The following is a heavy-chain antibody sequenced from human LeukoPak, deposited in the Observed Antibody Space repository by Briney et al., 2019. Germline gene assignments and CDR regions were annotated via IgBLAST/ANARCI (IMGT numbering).Heavy chain of an antibody. J-gene: IGHJ4*02. V-gene: IGHV1-24*01. D-gene: IGHD2-21*01. CDR2: FDPEDGET. CDR3: ARELAYYGGDCYSPLGY. Sequence: ASVKVSCKVSGYTLTELSMHWVRQAPGKGLEWMGGFDPEDGETIYAQKFQGKITITADESTSTAYMELSSLRSEDTAVYYCARELAYYGGDCYSPLGYWGQGTLVTVSS. CDR1: GYTLTELS.